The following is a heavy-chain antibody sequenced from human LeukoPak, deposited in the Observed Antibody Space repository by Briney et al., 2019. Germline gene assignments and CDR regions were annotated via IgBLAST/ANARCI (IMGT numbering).Heavy chain of an antibody. V-gene: IGHV1-2*02. Sequence: ASVEVSCKASGYTFTGYYMHWLRQAPGQGLEWMGWINPDGGDTNSAQKFQGRVTMTRDTSISTAYMELSRLRPDDTAVYYCARDGSLDYWGQGTLVTVSS. J-gene: IGHJ4*02. CDR3: ARDGSLDY. CDR1: GYTFTGYY. D-gene: IGHD3-10*01. CDR2: INPDGGDT.